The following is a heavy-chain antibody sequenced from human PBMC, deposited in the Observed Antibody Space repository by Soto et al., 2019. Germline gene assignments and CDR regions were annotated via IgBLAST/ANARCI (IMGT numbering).Heavy chain of an antibody. J-gene: IGHJ6*02. CDR3: AREIAVDRRGYYYYGMDV. Sequence: SQTLSLTCAISGDSVSSNSAAWNWIRQSPSRGLEWLGRTYYRSKWYNDYAVSVKSRITINPDTSKNQFSLQLNSVTPEDTAVYHCAREIAVDRRGYYYYGMDVWGQGTTVTVSS. CDR1: GDSVSSNSAA. V-gene: IGHV6-1*01. D-gene: IGHD6-19*01. CDR2: TYYRSKWYN.